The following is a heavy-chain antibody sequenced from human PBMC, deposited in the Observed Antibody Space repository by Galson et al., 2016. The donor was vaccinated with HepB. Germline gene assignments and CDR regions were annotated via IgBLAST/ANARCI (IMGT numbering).Heavy chain of an antibody. D-gene: IGHD3-3*02. CDR1: GLTFSGAW. CDR2: IKSDGTT. CDR3: VLDTPAFPAQADY. J-gene: IGHJ4*02. V-gene: IGHV3-15*01. Sequence: LRLSCAASGLTFSGAWLTWVRQAPGKGLEWVGRIKSDGTTDYAVPVKGRFSVSRDDSQNILYLQMNSLKAEDIAVYYCVLDTPAFPAQADYWGQGTLVTVSS.